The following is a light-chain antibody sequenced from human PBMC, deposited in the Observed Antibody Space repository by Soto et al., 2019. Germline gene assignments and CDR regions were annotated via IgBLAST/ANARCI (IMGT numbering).Light chain of an antibody. V-gene: IGKV1-8*01. CDR2: AAS. CDR1: QGISSY. J-gene: IGKJ5*01. Sequence: AIRMTQSPSSLSASTGDRVTITCRASQGISSYLAWYQQKPGKAPKLLIYAASTLQGGVPSRFSGSGSGTDFTLTISSLQPEDVATYYCQQSYSTPITFGQGTRLEIK. CDR3: QQSYSTPIT.